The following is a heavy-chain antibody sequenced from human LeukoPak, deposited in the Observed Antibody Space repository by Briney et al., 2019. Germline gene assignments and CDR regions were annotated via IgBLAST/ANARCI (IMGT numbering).Heavy chain of an antibody. CDR1: GDSMSDYF. CDR2: INHSGST. J-gene: IGHJ2*01. Sequence: SETLSLTCTVSGDSMSDYFWTWIRQPPGKGLEWIGEINHSGSTNYNPSLKSRVTISVDTSKNQFSLKLSSVTAADTAVYYCARVYYSSSYDYWYFDLWGRGTLVTVSS. CDR3: ARVYYSSSYDYWYFDL. V-gene: IGHV4-34*01. D-gene: IGHD6-13*01.